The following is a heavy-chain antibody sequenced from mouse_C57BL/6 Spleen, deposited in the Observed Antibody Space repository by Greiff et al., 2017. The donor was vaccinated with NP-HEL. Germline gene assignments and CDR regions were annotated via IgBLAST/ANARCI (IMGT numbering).Heavy chain of an antibody. J-gene: IGHJ4*01. CDR1: SYAFSSSW. CDR2: IYPGDGDT. CDR3: ARKGKLRAMDY. D-gene: IGHD1-1*01. V-gene: IGHV1-82*01. Sequence: QVQLQQSGPELVKPGASVKISCKASSYAFSSSWMNWVKQRPGKGLEWIGRIYPGDGDTNYNGKFKGKATLTADKSSSTAYMQLSSLTSEDSAVYFCARKGKLRAMDYWGQGTSVTVSS.